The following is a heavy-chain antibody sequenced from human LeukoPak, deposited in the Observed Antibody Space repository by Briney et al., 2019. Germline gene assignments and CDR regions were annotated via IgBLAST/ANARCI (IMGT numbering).Heavy chain of an antibody. V-gene: IGHV4-39*01. CDR1: GGSISSSSYY. Sequence: SETLSLTCTVSGGSISSSSYYWGWIRQPPGKGLEWIGSIYYSGSTYYNPSLKSRVTISVDTSKNQFSLKLTSVNAADTAVYYCARRMVAATPGHYWGQGTLVTISS. CDR2: IYYSGST. J-gene: IGHJ4*02. D-gene: IGHD2-15*01. CDR3: ARRMVAATPGHY.